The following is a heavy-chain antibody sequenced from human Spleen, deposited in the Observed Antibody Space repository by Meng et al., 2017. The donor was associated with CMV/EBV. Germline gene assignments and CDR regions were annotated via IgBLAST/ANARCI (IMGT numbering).Heavy chain of an antibody. V-gene: IGHV3-53*01. CDR3: TTDPGSIVVVPAAILRDYYYGMDV. J-gene: IGHJ6*02. D-gene: IGHD2-2*01. CDR1: GFTVSSNY. Sequence: GESLKISCAASGFTVSSNYMSWVRQAPGKGLEWVSVIYSGGSTYYADSVKGRFTISRDNSKNTLYLQMNSLKTEDTAVYYCTTDPGSIVVVPAAILRDYYYGMDVWGQGTTVTVSS. CDR2: IYSGGST.